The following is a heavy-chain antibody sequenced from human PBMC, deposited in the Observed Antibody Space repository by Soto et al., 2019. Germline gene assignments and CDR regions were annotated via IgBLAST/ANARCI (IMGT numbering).Heavy chain of an antibody. J-gene: IGHJ6*02. CDR2: VYYSGST. CDR1: GGSISSSSYY. CDR3: ARLITIGRMDV. Sequence: KPSETLSLTCTVSGGSISSSSYYWGWIRQPPGKGLEWIGSVYYSGSTYYNPSLKSRVAISVDTSNNQFSLKLSSVTAADTAVYYCARLITIGRMDVWGQGTTVTVSS. D-gene: IGHD3-3*01. V-gene: IGHV4-39*01.